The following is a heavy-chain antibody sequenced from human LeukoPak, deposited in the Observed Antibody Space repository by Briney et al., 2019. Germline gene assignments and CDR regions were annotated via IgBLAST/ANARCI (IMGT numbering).Heavy chain of an antibody. CDR2: ISAYNGNT. Sequence: ASVKVSCKASGYTFTGYYMHRVRQAPGQGLEWMGWISAYNGNTNYAQKLQGRVTMTTDTSTSTAYMELRSLRSDDTAVYYCARDLSGILDYWGQGTLVTVSS. V-gene: IGHV1-18*04. CDR1: GYTFTGYY. CDR3: ARDLSGILDY. D-gene: IGHD2/OR15-2a*01. J-gene: IGHJ4*02.